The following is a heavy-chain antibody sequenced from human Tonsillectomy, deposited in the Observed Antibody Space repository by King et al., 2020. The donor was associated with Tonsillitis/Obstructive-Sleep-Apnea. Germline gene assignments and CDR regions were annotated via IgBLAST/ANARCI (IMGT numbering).Heavy chain of an antibody. CDR3: ARDSGSYHFDY. D-gene: IGHD1-26*01. V-gene: IGHV3-11*06. CDR2: ISSSSSYT. CDR1: GFTFSDYY. J-gene: IGHJ4*02. Sequence: VQLVESGGGLVKPGGSLRLSCAASGFTFSDYYMNWLRPAPGKGLEWVSYISSSSSYTKNADSVKGRFTISRDNAKNSLYLQMNSLRAEDTAVYYCARDSGSYHFDYWGQGTLVTVSS.